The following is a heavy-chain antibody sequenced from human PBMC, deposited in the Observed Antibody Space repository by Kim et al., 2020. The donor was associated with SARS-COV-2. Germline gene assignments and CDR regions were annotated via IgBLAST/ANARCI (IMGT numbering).Heavy chain of an antibody. CDR3: ARVYEVVPAANWFDP. Sequence: PSLKSRVTISVDTSKNQFSLKLSSVTAADTAVYYCARVYEVVPAANWFDPWGQGTLVTVSS. J-gene: IGHJ5*02. D-gene: IGHD2-2*01. V-gene: IGHV4-34*01.